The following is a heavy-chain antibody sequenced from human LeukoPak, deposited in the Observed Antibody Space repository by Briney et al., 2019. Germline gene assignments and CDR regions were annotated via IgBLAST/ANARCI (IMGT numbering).Heavy chain of an antibody. V-gene: IGHV3-21*01. D-gene: IGHD6-19*01. CDR1: GFTFSSYS. CDR2: ISSSSSYI. CDR3: ARIAVAGNPFDY. J-gene: IGHJ4*02. Sequence: GGSLRLSCAASGFTFSSYSMNWVRQAPGKGLEWVSSISSSSSYIYYADSVKGRFTISRDNAENSLYLQMNSLRAEDTAVYYCARIAVAGNPFDYWGQGTLVTVSS.